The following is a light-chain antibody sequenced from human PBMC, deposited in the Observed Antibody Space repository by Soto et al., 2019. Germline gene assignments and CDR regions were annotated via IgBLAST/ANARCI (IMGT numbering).Light chain of an antibody. CDR2: RAS. CDR1: QHVSSN. Sequence: EIVMPQSPATLSVSPGASATLSCRASQHVSSNFAWYRQKPGQPPTLLLYRASIRATGSPARFSGSGSGTAFTLTISSLQSEDVALYYCQQYYNWPSTFGQGTKLEIK. J-gene: IGKJ2*01. V-gene: IGKV3-15*01. CDR3: QQYYNWPST.